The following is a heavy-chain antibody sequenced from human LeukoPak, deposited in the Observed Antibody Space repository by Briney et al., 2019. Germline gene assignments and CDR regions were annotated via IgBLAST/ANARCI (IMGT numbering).Heavy chain of an antibody. CDR3: SRATAGTSGFDP. J-gene: IGHJ5*02. Sequence: SETLSLTCTVSGGSIISDDYYWNWIRQPPGKGLEWIGYIYSSGITYYNPSLKSRVIISVETSKNQFSLKLSSATAAYTAVYYCSRATAGTSGFDPWGQGTLVTVSS. V-gene: IGHV4-30-4*08. D-gene: IGHD6-13*01. CDR1: GGSIISDDYY. CDR2: IYSSGIT.